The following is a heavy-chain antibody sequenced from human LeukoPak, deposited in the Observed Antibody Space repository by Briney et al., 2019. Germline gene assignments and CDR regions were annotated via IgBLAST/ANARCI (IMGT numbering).Heavy chain of an antibody. CDR2: ISWNSGSI. D-gene: IGHD6-13*01. CDR1: GFTFDDYA. J-gene: IGHJ4*02. Sequence: GRSLRLSCAASGFTFDDYAMHWVRQAPGKGLEWVSGISWNSGSIGYADSVKGRFTISRDNAKNSLYLQMNSLRAEDTAVYYCATDRGYSTFDYWGQGTLVTVSS. V-gene: IGHV3-9*01. CDR3: ATDRGYSTFDY.